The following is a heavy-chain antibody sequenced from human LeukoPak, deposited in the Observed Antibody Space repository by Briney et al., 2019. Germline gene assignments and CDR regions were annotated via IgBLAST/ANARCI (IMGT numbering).Heavy chain of an antibody. J-gene: IGHJ4*02. D-gene: IGHD2-2*01. CDR2: IRYDGSNK. V-gene: IGHV3-30*02. Sequence: GGSLRLSCAASGFTFSSYSMHWVRQAPGKGLEWVAFIRYDGSNKYYADSVKGRFTISRDNSKNTLYLQMNSLRAEDTAVYYCAKAQAVVTWGLYWGQGTLVTVSS. CDR3: AKAQAVVTWGLY. CDR1: GFTFSSYS.